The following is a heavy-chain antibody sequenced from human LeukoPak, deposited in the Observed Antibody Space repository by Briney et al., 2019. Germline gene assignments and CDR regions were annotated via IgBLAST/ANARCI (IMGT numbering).Heavy chain of an antibody. V-gene: IGHV3-53*01. J-gene: IGHJ6*02. Sequence: PGGSLRLSCAASGFTVSSNYMSWVRQAPGKGLEWVSVIYSGGSTYYADSVKGRFTISRGNSKNTLYLQMNSLRAEDTAVYYCARDGGLERLAYYYYGMDVWGQGTTVTVSS. CDR2: IYSGGST. D-gene: IGHD1-1*01. CDR3: ARDGGLERLAYYYYGMDV. CDR1: GFTVSSNY.